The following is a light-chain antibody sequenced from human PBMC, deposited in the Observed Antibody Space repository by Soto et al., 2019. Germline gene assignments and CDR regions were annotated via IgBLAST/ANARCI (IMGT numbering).Light chain of an antibody. CDR3: QQYTNYPWT. J-gene: IGKJ1*01. Sequence: DIHITPSPSTLSASVGDRVTITCRASQNIGTSLAWYQQTPGKAPKLLISDASTLESGVPSRFGGSGSGTEFTLTISSLQPDDFATYYCQQYTNYPWTLGQGTKVDIK. CDR1: QNIGTS. CDR2: DAS. V-gene: IGKV1-5*01.